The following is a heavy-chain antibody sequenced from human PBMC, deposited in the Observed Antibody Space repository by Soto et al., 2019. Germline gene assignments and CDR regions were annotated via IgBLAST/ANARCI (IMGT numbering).Heavy chain of an antibody. V-gene: IGHV3-33*01. CDR1: GFTLSKFG. Sequence: QEQLVESGGGVVQPGGSLRLSCEVSGFTLSKFGMHWVRQAPGKGLEWVAVLWYGGSNRYYAASVKGRFTVSGDSTKNAVSLQMNSLTAEDTAVYYCGRAPKAPFSYMDVWGKGATVTASS. CDR2: LWYGGSNR. CDR3: GRAPKAPFSYMDV. J-gene: IGHJ6*03.